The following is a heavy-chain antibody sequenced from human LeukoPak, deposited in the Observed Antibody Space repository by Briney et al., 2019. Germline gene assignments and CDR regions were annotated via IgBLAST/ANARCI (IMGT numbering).Heavy chain of an antibody. V-gene: IGHV4-39*07. J-gene: IGHJ4*02. D-gene: IGHD3-16*01. Sequence: SETRSLTCTVSGGSISSSSYYWGWIRQPPGKGLEWIGSIYYTGSTYYNPSLKSRVTASLDTSKNQISLKVRSATAADTAVYYCARGGGYFNYWGQGTLVTVSS. CDR3: ARGGGYFNY. CDR2: IYYTGST. CDR1: GGSISSSSYY.